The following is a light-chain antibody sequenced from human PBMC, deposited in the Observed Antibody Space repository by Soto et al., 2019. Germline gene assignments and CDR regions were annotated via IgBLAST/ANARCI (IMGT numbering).Light chain of an antibody. Sequence: EIVLTQSPGTLSLSPGDRATLSCEASQSVNNNYLAWYQHKPGQAPRLLIYGASSRATGIPDRFSGSGSGTDFTLTIRRLKPEDFAVYYCQQYDTSLPYTFGGGTKVEIK. CDR3: QQYDTSLPYT. V-gene: IGKV3-20*01. J-gene: IGKJ4*01. CDR1: QSVNNNY. CDR2: GAS.